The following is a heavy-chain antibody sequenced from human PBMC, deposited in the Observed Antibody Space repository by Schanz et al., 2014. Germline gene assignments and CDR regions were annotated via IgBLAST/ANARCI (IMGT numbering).Heavy chain of an antibody. CDR3: AKDQGSYGSGSYSAFDY. J-gene: IGHJ4*02. CDR2: ISGSGAST. Sequence: EVQLLESGGGFVQPGGSLRLSCVASGVTFSSYAMSWVRQASGKGLEWVSAISGSGASTYYADSVKGRFTISRDNSKNTLYLQMNSLRAEDTAVYYCAKDQGSYGSGSYSAFDYWGQGTLXTVSS. D-gene: IGHD3-10*01. V-gene: IGHV3-23*01. CDR1: GVTFSSYA.